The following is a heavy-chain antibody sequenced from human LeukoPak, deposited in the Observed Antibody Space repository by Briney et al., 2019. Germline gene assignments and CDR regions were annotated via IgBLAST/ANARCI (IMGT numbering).Heavy chain of an antibody. V-gene: IGHV3-23*01. CDR3: AKGLTNLGDD. J-gene: IGHJ4*02. D-gene: IGHD3-9*01. Sequence: GGSLRLSCAASGFTFSTYAMSWVRQASGKGLEWVSGLSGSGSSAYYADSVKGRFTISRDNSKNTLYLQMNSLRPEDTAVYYCAKGLTNLGDDWGQGTLVTVSS. CDR1: GFTFSTYA. CDR2: LSGSGSSA.